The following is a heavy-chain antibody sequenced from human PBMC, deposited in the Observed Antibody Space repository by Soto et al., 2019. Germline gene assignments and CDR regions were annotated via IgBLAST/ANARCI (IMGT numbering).Heavy chain of an antibody. V-gene: IGHV3-64D*06. CDR2: VKCAGIQK. CDR3: VRKVVTIGASWINX. J-gene: IGHJ4*02. CDR1: GFTFSDHP. D-gene: IGHD2-21*02. Sequence: GALRLSCSASGFTFSDHPIEWVRQAPGKGLEYVSSVKCAGIQKYYEYFAKDRFIMSMDNSMDAVYLEMTSLTPEETAIYYCVRKVVTIGASWINXGGQRTLVSVS.